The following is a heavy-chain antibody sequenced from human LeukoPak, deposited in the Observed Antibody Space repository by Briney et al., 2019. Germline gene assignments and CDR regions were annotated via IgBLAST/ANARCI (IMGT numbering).Heavy chain of an antibody. Sequence: RPSETLSLTCAVSGGSISGSNWWSWVRQPPGKGLEWIGEIYHSGSTNYNPSLKSRVTISVDTSKNQFSLKLSSVTAADTAVYYCATRRTSYFDYWGQGTLVTVSS. CDR1: GGSISGSNW. D-gene: IGHD1-14*01. CDR3: ATRRTSYFDY. J-gene: IGHJ4*02. CDR2: IYHSGST. V-gene: IGHV4-4*02.